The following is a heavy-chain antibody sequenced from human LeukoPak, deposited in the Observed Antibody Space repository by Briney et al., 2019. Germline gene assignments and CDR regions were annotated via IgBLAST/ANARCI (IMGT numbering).Heavy chain of an antibody. CDR1: GYTFTELS. CDR2: FDPEDGET. J-gene: IGHJ4*02. CDR3: ARQMWSGWSREFDN. D-gene: IGHD6-19*01. V-gene: IGHV1-24*01. Sequence: ASVKVSCKVSGYTFTELSMHWVRQAPGKGLEWMGGFDPEDGETIYAQKFQGRVTMTEDTSTDTAYMELNSLRAEDTAVYYCARQMWSGWSREFDNWGQGTLVTVSS.